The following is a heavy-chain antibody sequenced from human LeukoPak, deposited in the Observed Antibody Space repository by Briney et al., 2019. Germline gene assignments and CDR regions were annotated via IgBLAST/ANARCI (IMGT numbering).Heavy chain of an antibody. D-gene: IGHD1-26*01. Sequence: GMSLRLSCAASGFTFSGFAMSWVRRTPGKGLGWVSGISGSGDNTLYADSVKGRFTISRDNSKNTLYLEMNSLRAEDTAIYYCAKMKGHPLPKYYMDVWGQGTTVTVSS. J-gene: IGHJ6*01. CDR3: AKMKGHPLPKYYMDV. CDR2: ISGSGDNT. CDR1: GFTFSGFA. V-gene: IGHV3-23*01.